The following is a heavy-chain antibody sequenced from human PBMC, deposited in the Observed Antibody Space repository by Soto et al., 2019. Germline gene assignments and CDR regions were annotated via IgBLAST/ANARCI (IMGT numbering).Heavy chain of an antibody. CDR2: VHYSGNA. CDR1: GGSINTYNLF. V-gene: IGHV4-39*01. Sequence: QLQLQESGPGLVGPSETLSLSCTVSGGSINTYNLFWAWIRQPPGKGLEWIASVHYSGNAYYNPSLTTRVTISRDTSKNRVSLESRSVTAADTAVYYCARVNVTLDFWGQGTLVTVSS. CDR3: ARVNVTLDF. D-gene: IGHD2-21*02. J-gene: IGHJ4*02.